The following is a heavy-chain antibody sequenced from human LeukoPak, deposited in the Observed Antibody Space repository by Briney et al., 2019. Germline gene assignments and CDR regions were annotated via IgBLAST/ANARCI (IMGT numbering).Heavy chain of an antibody. CDR2: INHSGST. V-gene: IGHV4-34*01. Sequence: SETLSLTCAVYGGSFSDYYWSWIRQPPGKGLEWIGEINHSGSTNYNPSLKSRVIISVDMSKNQLSLKLSSVTAADTAVYYCARPSAPEEEWGQGTLVTVSS. J-gene: IGHJ4*02. CDR1: GGSFSDYY. CDR3: ARPSAPEEE.